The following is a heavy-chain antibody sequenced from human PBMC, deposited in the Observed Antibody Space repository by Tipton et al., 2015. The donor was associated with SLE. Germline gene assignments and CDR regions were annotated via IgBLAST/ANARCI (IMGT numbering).Heavy chain of an antibody. J-gene: IGHJ2*01. CDR1: GFTFSSYW. D-gene: IGHD7-27*01. CDR2: INHSGST. Sequence: LRLSCAASGFTFSSYWMHWVRQAPGKGLVWIGEINHSGSTNYNPSLKSRVTISVDTSKNQFSLKLSSVTAADTAVYYCARRETGDEYFDLWGRGTLVTVSS. V-gene: IGHV4-34*01. CDR3: ARRETGDEYFDL.